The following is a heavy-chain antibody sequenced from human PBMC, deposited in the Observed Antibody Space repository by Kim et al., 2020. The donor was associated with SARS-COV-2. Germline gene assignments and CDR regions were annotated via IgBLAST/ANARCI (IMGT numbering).Heavy chain of an antibody. CDR3: ARTIADYVWGSYRFPDY. D-gene: IGHD3-16*02. V-gene: IGHV1-3*01. Sequence: ASVKVSCKASGYTFTSYAMHWVRQAPGQRLEWMGWINAGNGNTKYSQKFQGRVTITRDTSASTAYMELSSLRSEDTAVYYCARTIADYVWGSYRFPDYWGQGTLVTVSS. CDR1: GYTFTSYA. CDR2: INAGNGNT. J-gene: IGHJ4*02.